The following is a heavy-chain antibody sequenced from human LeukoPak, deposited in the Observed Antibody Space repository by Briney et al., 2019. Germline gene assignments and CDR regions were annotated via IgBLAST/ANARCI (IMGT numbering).Heavy chain of an antibody. V-gene: IGHV4-59*08. D-gene: IGHD3-10*02. Sequence: PSETLSLTCTVSGGSISSYYWSWIRQPPGKGLEWIGYIYYSGSTYYNPSLKSRVTISVDTSKNQFSLKLSSVTAADTAVYYCARSEYYVNYFDYWGQGTLVTVSS. CDR2: IYYSGST. CDR1: GGSISSYY. CDR3: ARSEYYVNYFDY. J-gene: IGHJ4*02.